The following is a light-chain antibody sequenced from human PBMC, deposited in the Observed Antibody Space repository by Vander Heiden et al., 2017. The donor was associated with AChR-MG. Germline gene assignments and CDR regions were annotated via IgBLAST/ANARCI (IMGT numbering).Light chain of an antibody. CDR3: SSYTSASTWV. CDR1: SRDGDNYRY. V-gene: IGLV2-14*03. J-gene: IGLJ3*02. Sequence: QSALTQPASVAGSPGQSITIPCTGTSRDGDNYRYVPWFQQFPGKAPKLIISDVSNRPSGVSNRFSGSKSGNTASLTISGVQAEDEAVYYCSSYTSASTWVFGGGTTVTVL. CDR2: DVS.